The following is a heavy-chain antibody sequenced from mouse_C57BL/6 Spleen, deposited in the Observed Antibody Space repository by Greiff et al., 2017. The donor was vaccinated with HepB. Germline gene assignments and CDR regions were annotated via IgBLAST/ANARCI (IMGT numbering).Heavy chain of an antibody. CDR1: GFNIKDDY. CDR3: LYYYGSSYDYAMDY. J-gene: IGHJ4*01. CDR2: IDPENGDT. V-gene: IGHV14-4*01. D-gene: IGHD1-1*01. Sequence: EVKLMESGAELVRPGASVKLSCTASGFNIKDDYMHWVKQRPEQGLEWIGWIDPENGDTEYASKFQGKATITADTSSNTAYLQLSSLTSEDTAVYYCLYYYGSSYDYAMDYWGQGTSVTVSS.